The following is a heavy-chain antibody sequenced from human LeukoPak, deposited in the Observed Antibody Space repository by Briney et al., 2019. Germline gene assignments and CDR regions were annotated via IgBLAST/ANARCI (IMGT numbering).Heavy chain of an antibody. CDR3: ARGRGRYCSSTSCYTPPWSNYYYYYMDV. CDR1: GYTFTNYY. J-gene: IGHJ6*03. V-gene: IGHV1-46*01. CDR2: INPSGGST. D-gene: IGHD2-2*02. Sequence: ASVKVSCKASGYTFTNYYMHWVRQAPGQGLEWMGLINPSGGSTSYAEKFQGRVIMTRDMSTSTVYMELSSLRSEDTAVYYCARGRGRYCSSTSCYTPPWSNYYYYYMDVWGKGTTVTVSS.